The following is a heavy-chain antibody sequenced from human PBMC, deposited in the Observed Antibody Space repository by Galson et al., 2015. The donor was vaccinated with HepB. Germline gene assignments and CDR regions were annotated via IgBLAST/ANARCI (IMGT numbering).Heavy chain of an antibody. V-gene: IGHV3-21*01. CDR1: GFTFSSYS. CDR2: ISSSSSYI. D-gene: IGHD5-12*01. CDR3: ASTPHSGYDARGVNYYYGMDV. Sequence: LRLSCAASGFTFSSYSMNWVRQAPGKGLEWVSSISSSSSYIYYADSVKGRFTISRDNAKNSLYLQMNSLRAEDTAVYYCASTPHSGYDARGVNYYYGMDVWGQGTTVTVSS. J-gene: IGHJ6*02.